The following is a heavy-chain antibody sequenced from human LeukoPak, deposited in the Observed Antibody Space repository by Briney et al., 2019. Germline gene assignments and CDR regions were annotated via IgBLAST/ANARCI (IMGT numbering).Heavy chain of an antibody. Sequence: GWSLRLSCAASGFTFSSYSMNWVRQAPGKGLEWVSSISSSSSYIYYADSVKGRFTISRDNAKNSLYLQMNSLRAEDTAVYYCARDSRRGSFFDYWGQGTLVTVSS. J-gene: IGHJ4*02. V-gene: IGHV3-21*01. CDR3: ARDSRRGSFFDY. CDR1: GFTFSSYS. CDR2: ISSSSSYI. D-gene: IGHD1-26*01.